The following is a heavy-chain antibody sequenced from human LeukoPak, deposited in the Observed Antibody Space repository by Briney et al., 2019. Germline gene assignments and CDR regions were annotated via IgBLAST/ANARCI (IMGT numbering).Heavy chain of an antibody. V-gene: IGHV4-59*01. CDR1: NTSISSYY. CDR2: IYYSGST. J-gene: IGHJ3*02. Sequence: PSETLSLTCTVSNTSISSYYWSWIRQPPGKGLEWIGYIYYSGSTNYNPSLKSRVTISVDTSKNQFSLKLHSVTAADTAVYYCARDTRDAFDIWGQGTMVTVSS. CDR3: ARDTRDAFDI.